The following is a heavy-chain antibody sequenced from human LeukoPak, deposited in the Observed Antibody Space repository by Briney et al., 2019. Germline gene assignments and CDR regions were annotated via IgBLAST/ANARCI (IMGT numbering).Heavy chain of an antibody. V-gene: IGHV4-31*03. CDR2: IFYSGIT. Sequence: SETLSLTCNVSIGSIIRGGFFWSWIRQHPGKGLEWIGYIFYSGITYYNPSLKSRVSISVDTSKDQFSLNLRSVTAADTAVYYCARHSSSWYPPKYFDYWGQGTLVTVSS. CDR1: IGSIIRGGFF. J-gene: IGHJ4*02. D-gene: IGHD6-13*01. CDR3: ARHSSSWYPPKYFDY.